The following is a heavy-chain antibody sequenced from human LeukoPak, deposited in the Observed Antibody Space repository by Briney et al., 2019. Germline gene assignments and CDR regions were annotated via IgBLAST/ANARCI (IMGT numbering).Heavy chain of an antibody. Sequence: PGGSLRLSCAASGITFSSYWMHWVRQVPGKGLVWVSRMNSDGSSISYADSVKGRFTISRDNAKNTLYLQMNSLRAEDTAVYYCAREGYYYFDYWGQGTLVTVSS. CDR2: MNSDGSSI. CDR1: GITFSSYW. D-gene: IGHD1-1*01. V-gene: IGHV3-74*01. CDR3: AREGYYYFDY. J-gene: IGHJ4*02.